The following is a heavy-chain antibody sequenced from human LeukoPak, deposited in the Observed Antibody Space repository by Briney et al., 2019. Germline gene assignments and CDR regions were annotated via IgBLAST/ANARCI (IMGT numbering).Heavy chain of an antibody. J-gene: IGHJ6*02. Sequence: PSETLSLTCAVYGGSFSGYYWSWIRQPPGKGLEWIGEINHSGSTNCNPSLKSRVTISVDTSKNQFSLKLSSVTAADTAVYYCARSYRKVSPGYYYGMDVWGQGTTVTGSS. V-gene: IGHV4-34*01. CDR1: GGSFSGYY. CDR2: INHSGST. CDR3: ARSYRKVSPGYYYGMDV. D-gene: IGHD2-2*02.